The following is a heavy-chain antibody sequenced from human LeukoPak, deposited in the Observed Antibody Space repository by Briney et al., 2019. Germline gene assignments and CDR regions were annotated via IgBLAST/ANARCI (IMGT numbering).Heavy chain of an antibody. CDR3: ARDNRYDYVWGSYSPTLDY. V-gene: IGHV3-48*01. CDR1: GFTFSSHA. J-gene: IGHJ4*02. CDR2: ISSSSSTI. D-gene: IGHD3-16*01. Sequence: GGSLRLSCAASGFTFSSHAMNWVRQAPGKGLEWVSYISSSSSTIYYADSVKGRFTISRDNAKNSLYLQMNSLRAEDTAVYYCARDNRYDYVWGSYSPTLDYWGQGTLVTVSS.